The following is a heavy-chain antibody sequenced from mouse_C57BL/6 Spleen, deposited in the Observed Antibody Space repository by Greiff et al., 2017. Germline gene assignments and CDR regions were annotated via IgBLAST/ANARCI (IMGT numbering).Heavy chain of an antibody. CDR1: GYTFTDHT. D-gene: IGHD1-1*01. V-gene: IGHV1-78*01. J-gene: IGHJ1*03. CDR2: IYPRDGST. CDR3: ARSPTVAYWYFDV. Sequence: QVQLKESDAELVKPGASVKISCKVSGYTFTDHTIHWMKQRTEQGLEWIGYIYPRDGSTKYNERVKGKAILTADKSSSTAYMQLNSLTSEYSAVYCCARSPTVAYWYFDVWGTGTTVTVSS.